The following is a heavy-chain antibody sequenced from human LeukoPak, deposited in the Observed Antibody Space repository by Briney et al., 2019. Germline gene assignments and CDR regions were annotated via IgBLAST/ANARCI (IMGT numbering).Heavy chain of an antibody. J-gene: IGHJ3*02. CDR2: INYSGTT. V-gene: IGHV4-39*01. Sequence: SETLSLTCTVSGGSIPTKNFYWGWIRQPPGKGLQWIGSINYSGTTYYNPSLKSRVTISVDTSKNQFSLKLSSVTAADTAVYYCARLPIVVVPSTSFDIWGQGTMVTVSS. D-gene: IGHD2-2*01. CDR1: GGSIPTKNFY. CDR3: ARLPIVVVPSTSFDI.